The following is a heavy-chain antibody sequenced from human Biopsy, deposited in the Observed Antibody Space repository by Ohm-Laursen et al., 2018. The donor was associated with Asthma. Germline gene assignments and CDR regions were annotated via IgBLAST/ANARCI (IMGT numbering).Heavy chain of an antibody. J-gene: IGHJ4*02. D-gene: IGHD6-6*01. Sequence: SSVKVSCKASGGTFSSYAISWVRQAPGQGLEWMGGIIPIFGTANYTQKFQGRVTITADESTSTAYMELSSLRSEDTAVYYCARERIAARQRRYYFDYWGQGTLVTVSS. CDR3: ARERIAARQRRYYFDY. CDR1: GGTFSSYA. CDR2: IIPIFGTA. V-gene: IGHV1-69*01.